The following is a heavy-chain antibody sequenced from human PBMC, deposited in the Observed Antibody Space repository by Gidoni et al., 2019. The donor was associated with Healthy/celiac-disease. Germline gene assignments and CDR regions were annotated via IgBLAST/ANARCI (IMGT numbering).Heavy chain of an antibody. D-gene: IGHD3-16*02. V-gene: IGHV1-3*01. J-gene: IGHJ4*02. CDR2: INAGNGNT. Sequence: QDPGQRLEWMGWINAGNGNTKYSQKCHGRVTITRDTSASTDYMELSSLRTEDTGVYYCAREYLPKTFGGVIVDEYCFDYWGQGTLVTVSS. CDR3: AREYLPKTFGGVIVDEYCFDY.